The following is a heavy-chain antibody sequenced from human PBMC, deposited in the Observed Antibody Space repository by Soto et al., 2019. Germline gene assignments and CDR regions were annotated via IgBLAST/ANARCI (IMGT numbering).Heavy chain of an antibody. CDR3: AKEGARPINYGMDV. J-gene: IGHJ6*02. D-gene: IGHD1-26*01. V-gene: IGHV3-30*18. CDR2: ISYDGSNK. CDR1: GFPFSSYC. Sequence: QVQLVESGGGVGQPWRFLRPSLSSPGFPFSSYCMHWVRQAPSKGLEWVAVISYDGSNKYYADSVKGRFTISRDNSKNTLYLQMNSLRAEDTAVYYCAKEGARPINYGMDVWGQGTTVTVSS.